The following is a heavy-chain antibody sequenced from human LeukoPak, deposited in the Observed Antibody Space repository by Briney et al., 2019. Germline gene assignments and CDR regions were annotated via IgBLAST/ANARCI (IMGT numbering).Heavy chain of an antibody. D-gene: IGHD2-2*01. CDR2: ISSSSSYI. J-gene: IGHJ4*02. Sequence: GGSLRLSCAASGFTFSSYSMNWVRQAPGKGLEWVSSISSSSSYIYYADSVKGRFTISRDNAKNSLYLQMNSLRAEDKAVYYCARDRGVPAATYYFDYWGQGTLVTVSS. CDR1: GFTFSSYS. V-gene: IGHV3-21*01. CDR3: ARDRGVPAATYYFDY.